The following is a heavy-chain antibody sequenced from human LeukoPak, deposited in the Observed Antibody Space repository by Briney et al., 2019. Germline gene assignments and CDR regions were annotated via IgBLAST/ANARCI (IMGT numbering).Heavy chain of an antibody. CDR2: IYYSGSN. V-gene: IGHV4-39*01. CDR1: GGSIRSTSYY. D-gene: IGHD3-10*01. CDR3: ARATPYFYGSGRIKGRNWFDP. J-gene: IGHJ5*02. Sequence: ASETLSLTCTVSGGSIRSTSYYWGWIRQPPGKGLEWIGSIYYSGSNYYNPSLKSRVTISVDTSKNQFSLKLSSVTAADTAVYYCARATPYFYGSGRIKGRNWFDPWGQGTLVTVSS.